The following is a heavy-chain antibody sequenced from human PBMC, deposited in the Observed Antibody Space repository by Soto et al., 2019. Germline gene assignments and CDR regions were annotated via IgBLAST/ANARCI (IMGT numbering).Heavy chain of an antibody. CDR1: GYSFTSYW. D-gene: IGHD2-15*01. CDR3: ARDLATVVTGDAFDI. V-gene: IGHV5-51*01. Sequence: PGESLKISCKGSGYSFTSYWIGWVRQMPGKGLEWMGIIYPGDSDTRYSPSFQGQVTISADKSISTAYLQWSSLKASDTAVYYCARDLATVVTGDAFDIWGQGTMVTVSS. J-gene: IGHJ3*02. CDR2: IYPGDSDT.